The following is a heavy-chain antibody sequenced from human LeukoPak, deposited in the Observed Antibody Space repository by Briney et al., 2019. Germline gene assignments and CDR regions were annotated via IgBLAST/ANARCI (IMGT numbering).Heavy chain of an antibody. CDR1: GGTFSSYA. D-gene: IGHD6-19*01. J-gene: IGHJ4*02. CDR2: IIPILGIA. V-gene: IGHV1-69*04. CDR3: ARDPVDSSSGWYEASDY. Sequence: SVKVSCKASGGTFSSYAISWVRQAPGQGLEWMGRIIPILGIANYAQKLQGRVTITADKSTSTAYMELSSLRSEDTAVYYCARDPVDSSSGWYEASDYWGQGTLVTVSS.